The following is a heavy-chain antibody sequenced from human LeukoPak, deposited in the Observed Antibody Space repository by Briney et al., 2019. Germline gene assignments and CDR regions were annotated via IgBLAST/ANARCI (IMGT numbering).Heavy chain of an antibody. V-gene: IGHV4-30-4*01. J-gene: IGHJ6*02. CDR1: GGSISRGNYY. CDR2: RHYSGST. Sequence: SQTLSLTCSVSGGSISRGNYYWSWIRQPAGKGLEWIGYRHYSGSTYYNPSLKSRLTISVDTSKNQFSLNLSSVSAADTAVYYCARVPQNCGGDCASYYYYGVDVWGQGTTVTVSS. CDR3: ARVPQNCGGDCASYYYYGVDV. D-gene: IGHD2-21*02.